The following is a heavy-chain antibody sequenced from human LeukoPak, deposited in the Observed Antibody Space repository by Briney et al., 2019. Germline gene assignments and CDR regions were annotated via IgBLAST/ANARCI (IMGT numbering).Heavy chain of an antibody. CDR3: ASRGTAYSSSWYGFDY. CDR2: IYYSGST. V-gene: IGHV4-31*03. J-gene: IGHJ4*02. D-gene: IGHD6-13*01. Sequence: PSETLSLTCTVSGGSISSGGYYWSWIRQHPGKGLEWIGYIYYSGSTYYNPSLKSRVTISVDTSKNQFSLKLSSVTAADTAVYYCASRGTAYSSSWYGFDYWGQGTLVTVSS. CDR1: GGSISSGGYY.